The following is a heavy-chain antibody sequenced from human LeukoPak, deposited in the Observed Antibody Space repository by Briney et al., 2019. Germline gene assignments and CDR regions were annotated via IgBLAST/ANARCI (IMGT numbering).Heavy chain of an antibody. CDR1: GFTVSSNY. Sequence: GGSLRLSCAASGFTVSSNYMSWVRQAPGKGLEWVSVIYSGGSTYYADSVKGRFTISGDNSKNTLYLQMNSLRAEDTAVYYCARGIAGDSSLDYWGQGTLVTVSS. J-gene: IGHJ4*02. D-gene: IGHD1-26*01. V-gene: IGHV3-66*01. CDR3: ARGIAGDSSLDY. CDR2: IYSGGST.